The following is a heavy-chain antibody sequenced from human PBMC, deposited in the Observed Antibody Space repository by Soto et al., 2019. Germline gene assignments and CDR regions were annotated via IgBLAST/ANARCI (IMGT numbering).Heavy chain of an antibody. V-gene: IGHV1-2*04. J-gene: IGHJ6*03. CDR2: INPNSGGT. CDR1: GYTFTGYY. CDR3: ARDSVGAAAGPTEYYYYYMDV. Sequence: ASVKVSCKASGYTFTGYYMHWVRQAPGQGLEWMGWINPNSGGTNYAQKFQGWVTMTRDTSISTAYMELSRLRSDDTAVYYCARDSVGAAAGPTEYYYYYMDVWGKGTTVTVSS. D-gene: IGHD6-13*01.